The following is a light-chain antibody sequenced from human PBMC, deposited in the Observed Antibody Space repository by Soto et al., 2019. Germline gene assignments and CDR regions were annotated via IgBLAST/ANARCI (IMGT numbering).Light chain of an antibody. CDR1: QNVDIY. CDR2: DAM. J-gene: IGKJ5*01. V-gene: IGKV3-11*01. CDR3: QQRKYWPPIT. Sequence: ETVLTQSPATLSLSPGERATLSCRASQNVDIYVAWYQQKPGQAPRLLIYDAMNRATGFPARFSGSGSGTDFTLTISSLEPDDFAVYYCQQRKYWPPITFGQGTRLEIK.